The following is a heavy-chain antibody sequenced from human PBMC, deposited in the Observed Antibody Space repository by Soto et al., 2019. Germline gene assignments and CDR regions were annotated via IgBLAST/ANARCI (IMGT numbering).Heavy chain of an antibody. Sequence: SETLSLTCAVYGGSFSGYYWSWIRQPPGKGLEWIGEINHSGSTNYNPSLKSRVTISVDTSKNQFSLKLSSVTAADTAVYYCARSYIGYGSGSPYYYYYMDVWGKGTTVTVSS. CDR3: ARSYIGYGSGSPYYYYYMDV. CDR1: GGSFSGYY. CDR2: INHSGST. V-gene: IGHV4-34*01. J-gene: IGHJ6*03. D-gene: IGHD3-10*01.